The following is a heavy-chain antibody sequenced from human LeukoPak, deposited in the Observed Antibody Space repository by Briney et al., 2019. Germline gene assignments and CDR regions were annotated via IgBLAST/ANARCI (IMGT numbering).Heavy chain of an antibody. Sequence: ASVKVSCKASGYTFTRYDINWVRQATGQGLEWMGWMNPKSGNTGHAQKFQGRVTITRDTSISTVYMELSSLRSEDTAVYFCARVDGSADYWGEGNLVTVSS. D-gene: IGHD3-22*01. CDR3: ARVDGSADY. CDR1: GYTFTRYD. J-gene: IGHJ4*02. V-gene: IGHV1-8*03. CDR2: MNPKSGNT.